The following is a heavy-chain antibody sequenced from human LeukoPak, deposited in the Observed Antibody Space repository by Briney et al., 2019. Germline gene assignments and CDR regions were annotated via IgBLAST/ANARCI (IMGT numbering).Heavy chain of an antibody. CDR2: ISSSSSYI. Sequence: GGSLRLSCAASGFTFSSYSMNWVRQAPGKGLEWVSSISSSSSYIYYADSVKGRFTISRDNAKNSLYLQMNSLRAEDTAVYYCARRESGTYYPNYWDQGTLVTVSS. J-gene: IGHJ4*02. D-gene: IGHD1-26*01. CDR1: GFTFSSYS. V-gene: IGHV3-21*01. CDR3: ARRESGTYYPNY.